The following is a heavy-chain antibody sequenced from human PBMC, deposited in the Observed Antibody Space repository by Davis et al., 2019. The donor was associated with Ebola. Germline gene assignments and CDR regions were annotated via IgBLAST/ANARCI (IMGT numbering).Heavy chain of an antibody. CDR1: GFTFSSYG. V-gene: IGHV3-30*02. J-gene: IGHJ4*02. Sequence: GESLKISCAASGFTFSSYGMHWVRQAPGKGLEWVAVIWYDGSNKYYADSVKGRFTISRDNSKNTLYLQMNSLRAEDTAVYYCAKDPEMATPYWGQGTLVTVSS. CDR3: AKDPEMATPY. CDR2: IWYDGSNK. D-gene: IGHD5-24*01.